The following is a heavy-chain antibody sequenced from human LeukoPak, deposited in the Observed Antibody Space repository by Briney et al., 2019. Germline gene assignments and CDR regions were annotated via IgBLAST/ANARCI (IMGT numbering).Heavy chain of an antibody. CDR3: ARDRWYYYDSSGYYGDAFDI. CDR2: ISSSSSYI. Sequence: GGSLRLSCAASGFTFSSYSMNRVRQAPGKGLEWVSSISSSSSYIYYADSVKGRFTISRDNAKNSLYLQMNSLRAEDTAVYYCARDRWYYYDSSGYYGDAFDIWGQGTMVTVSS. CDR1: GFTFSSYS. V-gene: IGHV3-21*01. J-gene: IGHJ3*02. D-gene: IGHD3-22*01.